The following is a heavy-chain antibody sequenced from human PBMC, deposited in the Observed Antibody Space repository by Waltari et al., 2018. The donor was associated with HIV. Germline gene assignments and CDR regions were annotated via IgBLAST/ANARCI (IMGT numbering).Heavy chain of an antibody. J-gene: IGHJ4*02. CDR1: GYTLSGSS. V-gene: IGHV1-24*01. Sequence: QVQLLQSGAEVKKPGSSVEVSCKVSGYTLSGSSIHWVRQAPGNGLEWMGGSDPEFGERIYAKNFQGRIIMTEDTSTDTAYMELSSLRSDDTAVYFCATDPTPEPLYFEFWGQGTLVTVSS. CDR3: ATDPTPEPLYFEF. CDR2: SDPEFGER.